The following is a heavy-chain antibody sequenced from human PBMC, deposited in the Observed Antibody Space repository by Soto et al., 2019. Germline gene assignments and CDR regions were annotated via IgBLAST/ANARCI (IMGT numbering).Heavy chain of an antibody. V-gene: IGHV4-34*01. J-gene: IGHJ4*02. D-gene: IGHD6-19*01. CDR3: ARDRSSSGWLPFDY. CDR1: GGSFSGYY. CDR2: INHSGST. Sequence: SETLSLTCAVYGGSFSGYYWSWIRQPPGKGLEWIGEINHSGSTNYNPSLKSRVTISVDTSKNQFSLKLSSVTAADTAVYYCARDRSSSGWLPFDYWGQGTLVTVSS.